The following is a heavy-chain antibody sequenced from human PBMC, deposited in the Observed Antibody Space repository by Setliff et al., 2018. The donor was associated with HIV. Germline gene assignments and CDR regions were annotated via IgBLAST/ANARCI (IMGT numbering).Heavy chain of an antibody. CDR2: ISVYNGNT. V-gene: IGHV1-18*01. D-gene: IGHD6-6*01. J-gene: IGHJ6*02. Sequence: ASVKVSCKASGYTFTNYGINWVRQAPGQGLEWMGWISVYNGNTNFAQKLPGRVTMTTDTSTSTAYMELRSLRSDDTAVYYCARGYSSSSSYYYGMDVWGQGTTVTVS. CDR3: ARGYSSSSSYYYGMDV. CDR1: GYTFTNYG.